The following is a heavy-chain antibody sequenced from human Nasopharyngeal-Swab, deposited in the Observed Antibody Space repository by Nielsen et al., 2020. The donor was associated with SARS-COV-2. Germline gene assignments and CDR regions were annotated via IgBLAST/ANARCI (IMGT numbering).Heavy chain of an antibody. Sequence: SETLSLTCAVSGGSISSGGYSWSWIRQPPGKGLEWIGYIYHSGSTYYNPPLKSRVTISVDTSKNQFSLKLSSVTAADTAVYYCARANRSGIFGVVLNFDYWGQGTLVTVSS. CDR3: ARANRSGIFGVVLNFDY. V-gene: IGHV4-30-2*05. CDR2: IYHSGST. J-gene: IGHJ4*02. CDR1: GGSISSGGYS. D-gene: IGHD3-3*01.